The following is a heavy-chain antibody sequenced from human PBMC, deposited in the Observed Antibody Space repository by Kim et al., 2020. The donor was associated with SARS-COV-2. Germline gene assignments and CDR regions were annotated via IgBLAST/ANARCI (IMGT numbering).Heavy chain of an antibody. J-gene: IGHJ4*02. D-gene: IGHD3-22*01. V-gene: IGHV1-46*01. Sequence: HKFQGRVTMTRDTSTSPVYMGLSSLRSEDTAVYYCARDDLITMIVVALTHWGQGTLVTVSS. CDR3: ARDDLITMIVVALTH.